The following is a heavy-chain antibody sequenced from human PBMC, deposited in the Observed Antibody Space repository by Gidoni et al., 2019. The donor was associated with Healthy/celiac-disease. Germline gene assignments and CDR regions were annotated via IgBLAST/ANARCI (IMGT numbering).Heavy chain of an antibody. CDR2: MSWNSGSI. J-gene: IGHJ4*02. CDR1: GFTFDDYA. CDR3: AKDLSVAGTHPLCDD. Sequence: EVQLVESGGGLVQPGRSLRLSCAASGFTFDDYALHCVRQAPGKGREWVSGMSWNSGSIGYGDSGKGRFNISRDNAKNSLYLQMNSQRAEDTALYYCAKDLSVAGTHPLCDDWGQGTLVTVSS. D-gene: IGHD6-13*01. V-gene: IGHV3-9*01.